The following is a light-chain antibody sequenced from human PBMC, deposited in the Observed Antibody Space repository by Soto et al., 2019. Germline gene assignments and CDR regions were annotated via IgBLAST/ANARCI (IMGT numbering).Light chain of an antibody. CDR1: QSISDT. CDR3: QQYRSWPRT. CDR2: GAS. V-gene: IGKV3-15*01. J-gene: IGKJ1*01. Sequence: EIVMTQSPATLSVSAGGRATLSCRASQSISDTLAWYQQKPGQAPRLLIHGASTRAPGFPARSSGSGSGTDFTLTISSLQSEDFGLYYCQQYRSWPRTFGQGTKVDIK.